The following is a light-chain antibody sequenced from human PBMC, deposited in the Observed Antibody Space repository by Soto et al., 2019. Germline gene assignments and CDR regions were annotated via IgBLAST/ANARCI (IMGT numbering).Light chain of an antibody. CDR2: GAS. Sequence: EIVLTQSPGTLSLSPGERATLSCRASQSVSSSYLAWYQQKPGQAPRLLIYGASSRATGLPDRFSGSGSGTDFNLIISRLEPEEFAVYYCQQYGSSFTFGPGTKVDIK. CDR3: QQYGSSFT. J-gene: IGKJ3*01. CDR1: QSVSSSY. V-gene: IGKV3-20*01.